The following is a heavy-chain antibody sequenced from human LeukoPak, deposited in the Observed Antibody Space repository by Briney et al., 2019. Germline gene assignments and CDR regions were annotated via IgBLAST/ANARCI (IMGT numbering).Heavy chain of an antibody. J-gene: IGHJ6*03. V-gene: IGHV4-39*01. CDR1: SGSISSSDYY. CDR2: IYYSGRA. CDR3: ARLTTGFCSGGSCYSDHYYFYMDV. D-gene: IGHD2-15*01. Sequence: SGTLSLTCTVSSGSISSSDYYWGWIRQPPGKGLEWIGTIYYSGRAYYSPSLKSRVTISVDTSKSQFSLKLNSLTAADTAVYYCARLTTGFCSGGSCYSDHYYFYMDVWAKGTTVTVSS.